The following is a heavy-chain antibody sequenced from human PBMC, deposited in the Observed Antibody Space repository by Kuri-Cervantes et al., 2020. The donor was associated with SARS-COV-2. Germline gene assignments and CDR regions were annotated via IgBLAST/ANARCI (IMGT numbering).Heavy chain of an antibody. CDR2: VNHRGST. D-gene: IGHD4-23*01. CDR3: ARPGGFLDV. Sequence: SETLSLSCAFYGESFSGYYWNWIRQSPGKGLEWIGEVNHRGSTNYNPSLKSRVTISVDTSSKQLSLHLGSVTAADTAVYYCARPGGFLDVWGKGTTVTVSS. V-gene: IGHV4-34*01. CDR1: GESFSGYY. J-gene: IGHJ6*04.